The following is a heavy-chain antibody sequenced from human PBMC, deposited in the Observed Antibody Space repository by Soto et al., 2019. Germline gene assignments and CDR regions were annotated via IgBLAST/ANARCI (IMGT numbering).Heavy chain of an antibody. J-gene: IGHJ6*02. D-gene: IGHD6-13*01. Sequence: SQTLSLTCAISGDSVSSNSAAWNWIRQSPSRGLEWLGRTYYRSKWYNDYAVSVKSRITINPDTSKNQFSLQLNSATPEDTAVYYCARDTIIAAEGADGMDVWRQRTTVTVSS. V-gene: IGHV6-1*01. CDR3: ARDTIIAAEGADGMDV. CDR2: TYYRSKWYN. CDR1: GDSVSSNSAA.